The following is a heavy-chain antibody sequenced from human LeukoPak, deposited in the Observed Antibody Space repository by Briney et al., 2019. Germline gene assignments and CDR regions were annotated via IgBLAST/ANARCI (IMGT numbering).Heavy chain of an antibody. CDR3: ARDRAGSGSYYFDAFDI. V-gene: IGHV3-30*03. J-gene: IGHJ3*02. CDR2: ISHDGSNK. D-gene: IGHD3-10*01. CDR1: GFTFSSYG. Sequence: GRSLRLSCAASGFTFSSYGMHWVRQAPGKGLEWVAVISHDGSNKYYADSVKGRFTISRDNSKNTLYLQMNSLRAEDTAVYYCARDRAGSGSYYFDAFDIWGQGTMVTVSS.